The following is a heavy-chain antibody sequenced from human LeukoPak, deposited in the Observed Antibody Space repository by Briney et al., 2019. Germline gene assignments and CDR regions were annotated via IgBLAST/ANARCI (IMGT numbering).Heavy chain of an antibody. Sequence: PGGSLRLSCAASGFTFSGYAMHWVRQAPGKGLEWVAVISFDGSNKYYADSVKGRFTISRDNSKNTLYLQMNSLRAEDTAVYYCARAPGYSGYDYLFDYWGQGTLVTVSS. CDR3: ARAPGYSGYDYLFDY. CDR2: ISFDGSNK. D-gene: IGHD5-12*01. V-gene: IGHV3-30*04. CDR1: GFTFSGYA. J-gene: IGHJ4*02.